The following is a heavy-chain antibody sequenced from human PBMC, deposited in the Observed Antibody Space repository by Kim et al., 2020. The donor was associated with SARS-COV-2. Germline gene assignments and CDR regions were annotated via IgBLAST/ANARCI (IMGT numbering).Heavy chain of an antibody. J-gene: IGHJ5*02. Sequence: DSVKGRFTITRDNAKNALYLQMNSLRAEDTAVYYCARDLRLRDYDSSGTWGQGTLVTVSS. CDR3: ARDLRLRDYDSSGT. D-gene: IGHD3-22*01. V-gene: IGHV3-48*03.